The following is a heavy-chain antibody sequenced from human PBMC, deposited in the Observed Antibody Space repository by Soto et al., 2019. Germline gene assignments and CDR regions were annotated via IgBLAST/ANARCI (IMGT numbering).Heavy chain of an antibody. J-gene: IGHJ4*02. CDR1: YAYISYYY. V-gene: IGHV4-59*08. CDR2: IYYSGST. Sequence: PSQTLSLSNSVSYAYISYYYCTCIRQTPGKGLEWIGYIYYSGSTNYNPSLKSRVTISVDTSKNQFSLKLNSMTAADTAVYYCARHNYGSGSTYFDYWGQGTLVTVSS. D-gene: IGHD3-10*01. CDR3: ARHNYGSGSTYFDY.